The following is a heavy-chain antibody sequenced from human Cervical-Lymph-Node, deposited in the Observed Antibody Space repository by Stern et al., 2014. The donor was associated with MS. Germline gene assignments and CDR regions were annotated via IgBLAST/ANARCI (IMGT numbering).Heavy chain of an antibody. V-gene: IGHV3-30*18. J-gene: IGHJ4*02. D-gene: IGHD5-18*01. Sequence: VQLEESGGGVVQPGRSLRLSCAASGFTFSSYGMHWVRQAPGKGLEWGAVISYDGSNKYYADSVKGRFTISRDNSKNTLYLQMNSLRAEDTAVYYCAKDPRGYSYGHFDYWGQGTLVTVSS. CDR2: ISYDGSNK. CDR3: AKDPRGYSYGHFDY. CDR1: GFTFSSYG.